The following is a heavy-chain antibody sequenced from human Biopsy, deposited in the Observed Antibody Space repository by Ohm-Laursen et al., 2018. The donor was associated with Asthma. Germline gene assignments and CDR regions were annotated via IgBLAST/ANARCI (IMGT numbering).Heavy chain of an antibody. CDR3: ARAVDYSHYYGIDV. D-gene: IGHD3-10*01. CDR1: GYTFNSAG. Sequence: SSVKVSCKTSGYTFNSAGITWVRRAPGQGLEWMGWISVYNGNTKVAQKLQDRVTMITDTSTSTAYMELRSLRSDDTAVYFCARAVDYSHYYGIDVWGQGTTVTVS. J-gene: IGHJ6*02. CDR2: ISVYNGNT. V-gene: IGHV1-18*01.